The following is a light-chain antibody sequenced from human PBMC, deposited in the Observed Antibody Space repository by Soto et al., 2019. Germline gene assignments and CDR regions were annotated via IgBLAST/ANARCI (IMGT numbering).Light chain of an antibody. CDR3: QQYSSYWT. CDR2: DAS. CDR1: HTITR. Sequence: DIQITQSPSTLSASVGDRITITCRASHTITRLAWYQQKPGKAPKLLIYDASNLESGVPSRLSGSGSGTEFTLTIRSLQPDDFATYYCQQYSSYWTFGQGTKVDIK. V-gene: IGKV1-5*01. J-gene: IGKJ1*01.